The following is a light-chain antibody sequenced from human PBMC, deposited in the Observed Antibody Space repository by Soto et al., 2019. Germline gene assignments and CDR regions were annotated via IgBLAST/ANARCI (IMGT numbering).Light chain of an antibody. V-gene: IGKV1-5*03. J-gene: IGKJ1*01. CDR1: QSISSW. CDR2: KAS. CDR3: KQYSSYSRT. Sequence: DIQMTQSPSTLSASVGDRVTITCRASQSISSWLAWYQQKPGKAPKVLIYKASSLESGVQSRFSGSGSGTEFTLTIRSLQPDDFATYYCKQYSSYSRTFGQGTKVDIK.